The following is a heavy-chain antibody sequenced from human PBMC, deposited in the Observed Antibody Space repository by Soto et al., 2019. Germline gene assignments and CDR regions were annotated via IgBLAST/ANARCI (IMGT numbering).Heavy chain of an antibody. V-gene: IGHV3-7*01. D-gene: IGHD3-9*01. CDR3: VGVSLTGS. CDR2: IKEDGSEK. Sequence: EVHLVDSGGGLVQPGGSLSLLCIASGFFLRRFGMRWVRQSPGKGVVGVANIKEDGSEKYYVDSVKGRFTISRDNAKNSLYLQMNSLRVEDTAVYYCVGVSLTGSWGQGTLVAVSS. J-gene: IGHJ5*02. CDR1: GFFLRRFG.